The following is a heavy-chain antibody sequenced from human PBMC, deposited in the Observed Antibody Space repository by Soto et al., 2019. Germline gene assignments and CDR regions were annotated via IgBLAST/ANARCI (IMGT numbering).Heavy chain of an antibody. V-gene: IGHV3-23*01. CDR2: ISSSGGST. CDR1: GFTFGRYA. CDR3: AKDVVIRYFDWFDY. D-gene: IGHD3-9*01. J-gene: IGHJ4*02. Sequence: EVKLLESGGGLVQSGGSLRLSCAGSGFTFGRYALSWVRQAPGKGLEWVSTISSSGGSTWYADSVKGRFTISRDNSGSTVYLQMNSLRAEDMAVYYCAKDVVIRYFDWFDYWGQGTLVTVSS.